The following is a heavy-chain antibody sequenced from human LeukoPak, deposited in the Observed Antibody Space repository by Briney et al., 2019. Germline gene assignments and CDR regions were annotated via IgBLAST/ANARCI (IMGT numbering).Heavy chain of an antibody. V-gene: IGHV4-34*01. CDR3: ARHAKGSSSWFESYWYFDL. Sequence: SETLSLTCAVYGGSFSDYYWSWIRQSPGKGLEWVGEINYSGNINYNPSLKSRVTIDTSKNQISLKLTSVTAADTAIYYYARHAKGSSSWFESYWYFDLWGRGTLVTVSS. J-gene: IGHJ2*01. CDR2: INYSGNI. D-gene: IGHD6-13*01. CDR1: GGSFSDYY.